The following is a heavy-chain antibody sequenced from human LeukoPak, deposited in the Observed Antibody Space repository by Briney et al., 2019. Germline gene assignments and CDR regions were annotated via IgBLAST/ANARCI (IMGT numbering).Heavy chain of an antibody. Sequence: ASVKVSCKASGYTFTSYGISWVRQAPGQGLEWMGWISAYNGNTNYAQKLQGRVTMTTDTSTSTAYMELRSLRSDDTAVYYCARDGLRYFDWLSTGFDPWGQGTLVTVSS. CDR1: GYTFTSYG. CDR2: ISAYNGNT. J-gene: IGHJ5*02. CDR3: ARDGLRYFDWLSTGFDP. V-gene: IGHV1-18*04. D-gene: IGHD3-9*01.